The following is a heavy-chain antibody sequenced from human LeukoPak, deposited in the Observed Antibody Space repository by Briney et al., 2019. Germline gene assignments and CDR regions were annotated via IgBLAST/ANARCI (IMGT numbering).Heavy chain of an antibody. CDR3: TRERGDDYGDLYDAFDI. Sequence: GGSLRLSCTAPGFTFGDYAMSWVRQASGKGLEWVGFIRSKAYGGTTEYAASVKGRFTISRDDSKSIAYLQMNSLKTEDTAVYYCTRERGDDYGDLYDAFDIWGQGTMVTVSS. J-gene: IGHJ3*02. CDR1: GFTFGDYA. CDR2: IRSKAYGGTT. D-gene: IGHD4-17*01. V-gene: IGHV3-49*04.